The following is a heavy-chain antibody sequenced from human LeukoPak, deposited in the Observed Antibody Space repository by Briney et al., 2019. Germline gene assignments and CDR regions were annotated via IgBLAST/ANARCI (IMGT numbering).Heavy chain of an antibody. J-gene: IGHJ4*02. Sequence: SETLSLTCTVSGYSISSGYYWGWIRQPPGKGLEWIGSIYHSGSTYYNPSLKSRVTISVDMSKNQFSLKLSSVTAADTAVYYCAREVYFTYYYDYWGQGTLVTVSS. CDR1: GYSISSGYY. V-gene: IGHV4-38-2*02. CDR3: AREVYFTYYYDY. D-gene: IGHD2-8*01. CDR2: IYHSGST.